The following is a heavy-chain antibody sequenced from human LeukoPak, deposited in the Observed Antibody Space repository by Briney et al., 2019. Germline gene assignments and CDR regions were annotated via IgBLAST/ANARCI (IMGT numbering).Heavy chain of an antibody. D-gene: IGHD2-15*01. CDR3: AKDRTYCSGGSCYSEYFQH. J-gene: IGHJ1*01. CDR2: ISDSGGST. V-gene: IGHV3-23*01. CDR1: GFTFSSYA. Sequence: GGSLTLSCRASGFTFSSYAMSWVRQAPGRGLEWVSDISDSGGSTYYADSAKDRFTIPRDNSKNTLYLQMNSLRAEDTAVYYCAKDRTYCSGGSCYSEYFQHWGQGTLVTVSS.